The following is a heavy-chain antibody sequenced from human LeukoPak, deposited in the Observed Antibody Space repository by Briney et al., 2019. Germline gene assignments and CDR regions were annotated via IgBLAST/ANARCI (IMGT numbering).Heavy chain of an antibody. CDR3: AREDGYNYVLTL. V-gene: IGHV1-2*04. CDR1: GYTFTGYY. Sequence: ASVKVSCKAPGYTFTGYYMHWVRQAPGQGLEWMGRINPNSGGTNYAQKFQGWVTMTRDTSISTAYMELSRLRSDDTAVYYCAREDGYNYVLTLWGQGTLVTVSS. D-gene: IGHD5-24*01. J-gene: IGHJ4*02. CDR2: INPNSGGT.